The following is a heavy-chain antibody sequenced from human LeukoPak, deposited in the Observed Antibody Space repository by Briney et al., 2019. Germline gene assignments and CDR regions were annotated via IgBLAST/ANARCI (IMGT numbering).Heavy chain of an antibody. V-gene: IGHV3-23*01. D-gene: IGHD6-19*01. CDR2: ISGSGGST. CDR3: AKDRIGWTVIAVAGKEYDY. J-gene: IGHJ4*02. CDR1: GFTFSSYA. Sequence: GGSLRLSCAASGFTFSSYAMSWVRQAPGKGLEWGSAISGSGGSTYYADSVKGRFTISRDNSKNTLYLQMNSLRAEDTAVYYCAKDRIGWTVIAVAGKEYDYWGQGTLVTVSS.